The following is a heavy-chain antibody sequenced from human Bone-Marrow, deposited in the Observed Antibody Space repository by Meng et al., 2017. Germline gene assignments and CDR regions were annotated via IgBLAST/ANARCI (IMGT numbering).Heavy chain of an antibody. D-gene: IGHD3-10*01. J-gene: IGHJ4*02. V-gene: IGHV4-39*07. CDR2: IYYSGST. CDR1: GGSISSSSYY. CDR3: ARATGSYYNPTLYFDY. Sequence: SETLSLTCTVSGGSISSSSYYWGWIRQPPGKGLEWIGSIYYSGSTYYNPSLKSRVTISVDTSKNQFSLKLSSVTAADTAVYYCARATGSYYNPTLYFDYWGRGTLVTVSS.